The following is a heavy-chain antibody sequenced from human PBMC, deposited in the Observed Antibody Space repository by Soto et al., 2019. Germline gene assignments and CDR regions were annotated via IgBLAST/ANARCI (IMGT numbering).Heavy chain of an antibody. Sequence: PGGSLTLSCAASGFTFSSYSMDWVRQAPGKGLEWVAVISYDGNNKYYPDSVRGRFTISRDNSKNTLYLQMNSLRAEDTAIYYCARVRLWFGRTSDDSWGQGVLVTVSS. CDR3: ARVRLWFGRTSDDS. D-gene: IGHD3-10*01. CDR2: ISYDGNNK. V-gene: IGHV3-30-3*01. CDR1: GFTFSSYS. J-gene: IGHJ4*02.